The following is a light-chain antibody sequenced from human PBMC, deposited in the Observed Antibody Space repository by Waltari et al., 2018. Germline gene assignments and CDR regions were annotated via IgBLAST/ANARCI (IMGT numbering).Light chain of an antibody. CDR1: SSNHGDNF. Sequence: QSVVTQPPSASGTPGQRVASSCSGSSSNHGDNFVSWYQQLPGTAPKLLIYRNNQRPSGVPDRFSGSKAGTSASLAISGLRSEDEADYYCATWDDGLSGWVFGGGTKLTVL. V-gene: IGLV1-47*01. J-gene: IGLJ3*02. CDR2: RNN. CDR3: ATWDDGLSGWV.